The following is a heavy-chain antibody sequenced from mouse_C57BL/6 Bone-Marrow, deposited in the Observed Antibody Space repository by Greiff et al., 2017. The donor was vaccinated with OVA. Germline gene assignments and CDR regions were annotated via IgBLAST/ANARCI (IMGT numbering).Heavy chain of an antibody. J-gene: IGHJ4*01. CDR1: GFPITSGYY. Sequence: QVQLKESGPGLVKPSQSLFLTCSITGFPITSGYYWIWIRQSPGKPLEWMGYITHSGETFYNPSLQSPISITRETSKNQFFLQLNSVTTEDTAMYYCAGLGNYYAMDYWGQGTSVTVSS. V-gene: IGHV12-3*01. CDR3: AGLGNYYAMDY. CDR2: ITHSGET.